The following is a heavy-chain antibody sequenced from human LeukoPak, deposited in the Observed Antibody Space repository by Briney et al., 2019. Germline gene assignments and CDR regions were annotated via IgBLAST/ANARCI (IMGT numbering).Heavy chain of an antibody. Sequence: PSETLSLTCAVYGGSFSGYYWSWIRQPPGKGLEWTGEINHSGSTNHNPSLKSRVTISVDTSKNQFSLKLSSVTAADTAVYYCARFRAAGVDYWGQGTLVTVSS. V-gene: IGHV4-34*01. CDR2: INHSGST. CDR1: GGSFSGYY. CDR3: ARFRAAGVDY. J-gene: IGHJ4*02. D-gene: IGHD6-13*01.